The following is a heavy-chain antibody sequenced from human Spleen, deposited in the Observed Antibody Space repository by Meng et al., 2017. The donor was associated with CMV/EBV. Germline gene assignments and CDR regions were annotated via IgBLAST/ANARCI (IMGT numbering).Heavy chain of an antibody. V-gene: IGHV4-34*01. CDR1: GVSFSGYY. J-gene: IGHJ4*02. CDR3: ARVWGELEVSFDY. Sequence: CAVYGVSFSGYYWSWIRQPPGKGLEWIGEINHSGSTNYNPSLKSRVTISEDTSKSQFSLKLSSVTAADTAVYYCARVWGELEVSFDYWGQGTLVTVSS. CDR2: INHSGST. D-gene: IGHD3-16*01.